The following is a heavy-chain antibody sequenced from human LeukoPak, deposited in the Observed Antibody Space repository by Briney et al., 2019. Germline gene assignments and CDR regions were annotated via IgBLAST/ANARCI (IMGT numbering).Heavy chain of an antibody. V-gene: IGHV3-30*02. CDR2: IRYDGKDK. Sequence: PGGSLRLSCAASGFSFSDYGLHWVRQAPGKGLEWVAFIRYDGKDKYYADSVKGRFTISRDNSKKTLYLQMNSLRTEDTAMYCCARDRGSSTSDYFDYWGQGTLVTVSS. CDR3: ARDRGSSTSDYFDY. D-gene: IGHD2-2*01. J-gene: IGHJ4*02. CDR1: GFSFSDYG.